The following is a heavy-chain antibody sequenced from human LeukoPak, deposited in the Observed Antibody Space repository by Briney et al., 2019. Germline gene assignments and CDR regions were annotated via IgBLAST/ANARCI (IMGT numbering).Heavy chain of an antibody. D-gene: IGHD3-22*01. CDR1: GGTFSSYA. Sequence: ASVKVSCKASGGTFSSYAISWVRQAPGQGLEWMGGIIPIFGTANYAQKFQGRVTITVDESTSTAYMELSSLRSEDTAVYYCARDGDYYDSSGYYVVWGQGTLVTVSS. CDR3: ARDGDYYDSSGYYVV. J-gene: IGHJ4*02. V-gene: IGHV1-69*13. CDR2: IIPIFGTA.